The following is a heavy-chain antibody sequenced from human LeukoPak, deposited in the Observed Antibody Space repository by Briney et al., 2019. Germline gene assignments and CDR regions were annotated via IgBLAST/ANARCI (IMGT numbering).Heavy chain of an antibody. J-gene: IGHJ4*02. Sequence: GASVKVSCKASGYTFTSYYMHWVRQAPGQGLEWMGIINPSGGSTSYAQKFQGRVTMTRDTSTSTVYMELSSLRSEDTAVYYCTSTGYSGHDPLHYWGRGTLVTVSS. CDR3: TSTGYSGHDPLHY. CDR2: INPSGGST. D-gene: IGHD5-12*01. CDR1: GYTFTSYY. V-gene: IGHV1-46*01.